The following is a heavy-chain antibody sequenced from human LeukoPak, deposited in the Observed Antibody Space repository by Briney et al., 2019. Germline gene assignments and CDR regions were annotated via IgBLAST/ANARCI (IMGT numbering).Heavy chain of an antibody. CDR2: ISYDGSNK. V-gene: IGHV3-30*01. Sequence: QAGGSLRLSCAASGFTFSSYAMHWVRQAPGKGLEWVAVISYDGSNKYYADSVKGRFTISRDNSNNTLYLQMNSLRAEDTAVYYCARDTMVRGVLLDGELGSWGQGTLVTVSS. CDR3: ARDTMVRGVLLDGELGS. D-gene: IGHD3-10*01. J-gene: IGHJ5*02. CDR1: GFTFSSYA.